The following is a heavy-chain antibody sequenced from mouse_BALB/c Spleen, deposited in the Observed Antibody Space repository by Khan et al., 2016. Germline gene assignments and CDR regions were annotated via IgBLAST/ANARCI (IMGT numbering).Heavy chain of an antibody. CDR1: GYTFTTYG. J-gene: IGHJ3*01. D-gene: IGHD2-2*01. V-gene: IGHV9-3*02. CDR3: ARGSLGYGFTY. CDR2: INTNTGEP. Sequence: QIQLVQSGPELKKPGETVKISCKASGYTFTTYGMNWVKQAPGKGLKWMGWINTNTGEPTYAEEFKGRFAFSLETSASTVYLQINNLKNEDTATYLCARGSLGYGFTYWGQGTLVTVSA.